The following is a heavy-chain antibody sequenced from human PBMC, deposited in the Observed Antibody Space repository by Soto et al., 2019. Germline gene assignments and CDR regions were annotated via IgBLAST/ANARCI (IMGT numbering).Heavy chain of an antibody. V-gene: IGHV3-7*05. CDR2: INLDGSEK. CDR1: GFTVRTYW. D-gene: IGHD5-18*01. Sequence: EVQLVESGGGLVQPGGSLRLSCAASGFTVRTYWLSGVRQVPGKGLEWVANINLDGSEKNYVDSVKGRFTISRDNARNSLYLQMSSLRAEDTALYYCARDGSTSWYSYDYHGMDVWGQGTTVTVSS. CDR3: ARDGSTSWYSYDYHGMDV. J-gene: IGHJ6*02.